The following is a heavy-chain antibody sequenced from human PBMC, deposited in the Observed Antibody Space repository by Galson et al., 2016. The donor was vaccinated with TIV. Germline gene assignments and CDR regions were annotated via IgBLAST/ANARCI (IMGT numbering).Heavy chain of an antibody. CDR1: EFSFNGYT. Sequence: SLRLSCAVSEFSFNGYTMNWVRQAPGRGPEWVGRIKTNTDGGTTDYAAPVKGRFAISRDDSKNTLYLQMNSLKTEDTAVYYCTTKRGFLEWLSFFHYWGQGTLVTVSS. V-gene: IGHV3-15*01. D-gene: IGHD3-3*01. CDR2: IKTNTDGGTT. J-gene: IGHJ4*02. CDR3: TTKRGFLEWLSFFHY.